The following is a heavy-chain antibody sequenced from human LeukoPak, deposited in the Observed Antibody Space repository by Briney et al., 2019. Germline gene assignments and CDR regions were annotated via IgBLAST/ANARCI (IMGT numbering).Heavy chain of an antibody. V-gene: IGHV3-23*01. CDR2: ISGSGGST. J-gene: IGHJ4*02. D-gene: IGHD2-2*01. CDR3: AKAVVPAVKQ. CDR1: GFTFSSYA. Sequence: GGSLRLSCPVSGFTFSSYAMSWVRQAPWKGLEWVSAISGSGGSTYYADSVKGRFTISRDNSKNTLYLQMNSLRAEDTAVYYCAKAVVPAVKQWGQGTLVTVSS.